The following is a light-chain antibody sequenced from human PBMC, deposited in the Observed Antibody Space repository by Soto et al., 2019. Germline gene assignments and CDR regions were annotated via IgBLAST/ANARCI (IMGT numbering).Light chain of an antibody. CDR3: SSYAGSTYCYV. V-gene: IGLV2-8*01. Sequence: QSVLTQPPSASGSPGQSVTISCTGTSNDVGGYNYVSWYQQHPGKAPKLIIYEVSQRPSGVPHRFSGSKSGNTASLTVSGLQVDDEADYYCSSYAGSTYCYVFGSGTKVTVL. CDR2: EVS. CDR1: SNDVGGYNY. J-gene: IGLJ1*01.